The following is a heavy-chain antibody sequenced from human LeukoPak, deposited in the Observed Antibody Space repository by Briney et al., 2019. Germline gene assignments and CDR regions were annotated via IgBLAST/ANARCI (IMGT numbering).Heavy chain of an antibody. CDR3: ARDVY. CDR2: IKEDESEI. V-gene: IGHV3-7*04. CDR1: GFAFSSYW. Sequence: GGSLRLSCTASGFAFSSYWMSWVRQAPGKGLEWVAAIKEDESEIYYVESVKGRFTISRDNTKNPLYLQINNLRAEDTAVFYCARDVYWGQGTLVTVSS. J-gene: IGHJ4*02.